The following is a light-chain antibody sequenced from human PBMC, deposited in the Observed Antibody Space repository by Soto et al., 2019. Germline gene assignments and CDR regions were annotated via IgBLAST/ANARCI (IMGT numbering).Light chain of an antibody. CDR1: SSDVGGYNY. Sequence: QSALTQPASVSGSPGQSITISCTGTSSDVGGYNYVSWYQQHPGKAPKLMIYEVSHRPSGVSHRFSGSKSDNTASLTISGLQAEDEADYYCSSYTISSTLVFGGGTKLTVL. V-gene: IGLV2-14*01. CDR3: SSYTISSTLV. J-gene: IGLJ2*01. CDR2: EVS.